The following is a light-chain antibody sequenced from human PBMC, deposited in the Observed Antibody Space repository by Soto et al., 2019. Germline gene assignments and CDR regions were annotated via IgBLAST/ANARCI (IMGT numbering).Light chain of an antibody. J-gene: IGKJ5*01. CDR2: AAS. Sequence: ELVMTQSPASLSVSPGEGATLXXRARQSVWEKLAWYQQKPGQAPRLXXFAASTRATGIPARFSGSGSGTEFTLTISSLQSEDFAVYYCQQYNNWPPITFGQGTRLEIK. CDR3: QQYNNWPPIT. CDR1: QSVWEK. V-gene: IGKV3-15*01.